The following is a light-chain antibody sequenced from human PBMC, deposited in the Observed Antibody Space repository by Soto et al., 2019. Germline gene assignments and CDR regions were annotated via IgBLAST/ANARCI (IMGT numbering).Light chain of an antibody. V-gene: IGLV1-40*01. CDR1: YYNIGAGYE. CDR3: QSYDSSLSGSGV. CDR2: GHN. J-gene: IGLJ3*02. Sequence: QGVLTQPPSVCGAPGQRVTISCTGSYYNIGAGYEVHWYQQIPGTAPKLLISGHNNRPSGVPDRFFGSKSGTSASLTIIGLQAEDEADYYCQSYDSSLSGSGVFGGGTKLTVL.